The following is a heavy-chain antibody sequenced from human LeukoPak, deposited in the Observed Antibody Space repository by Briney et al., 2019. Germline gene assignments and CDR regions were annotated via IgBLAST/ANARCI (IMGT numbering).Heavy chain of an antibody. D-gene: IGHD1-26*01. J-gene: IGHJ6*02. V-gene: IGHV3-7*03. CDR3: ARGASPYYYYGKDV. CDR1: GFTFSSYW. CDR2: IKQDGSEK. Sequence: GGSLRLSCAASGFTFSSYWMSWVRQAPGKGLEWVANIKQDGSEKYYVDSVKGRFTNSRDNAKNSLYLQMNSLRAEDTAVYYCARGASPYYYYGKDVWGQGTTVTVSS.